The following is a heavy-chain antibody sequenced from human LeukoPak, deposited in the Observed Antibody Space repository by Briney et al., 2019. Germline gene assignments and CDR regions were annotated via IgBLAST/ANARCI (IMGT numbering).Heavy chain of an antibody. CDR2: IYYSGST. Sequence: PSETLSLTCTVSGGSISSYYWSWIRQPPGKGLEWIGYIYYSGSTNYNPSLKSRVTISVDTSKNQFSLKLSSVTAADTAVYYCARDVDTAMGYDYWGQGTLVTVSS. CDR3: ARDVDTAMGYDY. CDR1: GGSISSYY. J-gene: IGHJ4*02. D-gene: IGHD5-18*01. V-gene: IGHV4-59*01.